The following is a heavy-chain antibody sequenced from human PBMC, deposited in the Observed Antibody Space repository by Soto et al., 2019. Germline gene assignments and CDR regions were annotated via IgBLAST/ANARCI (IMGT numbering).Heavy chain of an antibody. CDR1: SASISSEQR. CDR3: ARSFGWDAIDQ. J-gene: IGHJ4*02. D-gene: IGHD6-19*01. V-gene: IGHV4-4*02. Sequence: QMQLQESGPGLVKPSETLSLTCAFTSASISSEQRWSRARQPPGKGLEWIGEIHHSGSSNKNPSLKCRVTMSVDKSKNRFSLNLNSVTAEDTAVYYCARSFGWDAIDQWGQGSLVTVSS. CDR2: IHHSGSS.